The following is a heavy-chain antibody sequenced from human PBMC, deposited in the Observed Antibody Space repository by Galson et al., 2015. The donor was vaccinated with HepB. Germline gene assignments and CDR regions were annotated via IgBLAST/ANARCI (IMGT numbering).Heavy chain of an antibody. CDR2: ISGSGGST. CDR3: AKDSVEWDYYFDY. V-gene: IGHV3-23*01. J-gene: IGHJ4*02. D-gene: IGHD5/OR15-5a*01. Sequence: SLRLSCAASGFTFSSYAMSWVRQAPGKGLEWVSAISGSGGSTYYADSVKGRFTISRDNSKNTLYLQMNSLRAEDTAVYYCAKDSVEWDYYFDYWGQGTLVTVSS. CDR1: GFTFSSYA.